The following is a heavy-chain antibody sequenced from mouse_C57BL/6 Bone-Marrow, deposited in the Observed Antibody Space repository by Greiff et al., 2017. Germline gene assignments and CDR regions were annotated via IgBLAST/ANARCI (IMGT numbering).Heavy chain of an antibody. CDR1: GYTFTDYY. Sequence: EVQLQQSGPEQVKPGASVKISCKASGYTFTDYYMNWVKQSHGKSLEWIGDINPNNGGTSYNQKFKGKATLTVDKSSSTAYMELRSLTSEDSAVYYCAINWDRFAYWGQGTLVTVSA. CDR2: INPNNGGT. D-gene: IGHD4-1*01. J-gene: IGHJ3*01. CDR3: AINWDRFAY. V-gene: IGHV1-26*01.